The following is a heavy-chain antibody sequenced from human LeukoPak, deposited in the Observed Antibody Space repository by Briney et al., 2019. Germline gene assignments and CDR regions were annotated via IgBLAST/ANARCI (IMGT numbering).Heavy chain of an antibody. CDR3: ARGPGYCSSTSCSGGIVY. D-gene: IGHD2-2*01. CDR1: GFTFSSYA. V-gene: IGHV3-30-3*01. J-gene: IGHJ4*02. CDR2: ISYDGSNK. Sequence: GGSLRLSCAASGFTFSSYAMHWVRQAPGKGLEWVAVISYDGSNKYYADSVKGRFTISRDNSKNTLYLQMNSLRAEDTAVYYWARGPGYCSSTSCSGGIVYWGQGTLVTVSS.